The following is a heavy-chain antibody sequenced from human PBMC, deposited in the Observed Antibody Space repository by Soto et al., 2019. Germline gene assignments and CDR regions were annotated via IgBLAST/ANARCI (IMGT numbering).Heavy chain of an antibody. J-gene: IGHJ6*02. V-gene: IGHV6-1*01. Sequence: PSQTLSLTCAISGDSVSSNSAAWNWIRQSPSRGLEWLGRTYYRSKWYNDYAVSVKSRIAINPDTSKNQFSLQLNSVTPEDTAVYYCAKGRFIAAAGRGRGADPVKEGYYYYGMDVWGQGTTVTVSS. CDR3: AKGRFIAAAGRGRGADPVKEGYYYYGMDV. D-gene: IGHD6-13*01. CDR1: GDSVSSNSAA. CDR2: TYYRSKWYN.